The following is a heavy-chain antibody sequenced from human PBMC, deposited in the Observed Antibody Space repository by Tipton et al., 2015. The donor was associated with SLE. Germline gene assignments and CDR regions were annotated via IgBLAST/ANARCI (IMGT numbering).Heavy chain of an antibody. CDR2: ISAYNGNT. CDR3: ARDLDYISAFDI. Sequence: QLVQSGAEVKKPGASVKVSCKASGYTFTSYGISWVRQAPGQGLEWMGWISAYNGNTNYAQKLQGRVTMTTDTSTSTTYMELRSLRSDNTAMYHCARDLDYISAFDIWGQGTMVTVSS. D-gene: IGHD4-11*01. J-gene: IGHJ3*02. CDR1: GYTFTSYG. V-gene: IGHV1-18*01.